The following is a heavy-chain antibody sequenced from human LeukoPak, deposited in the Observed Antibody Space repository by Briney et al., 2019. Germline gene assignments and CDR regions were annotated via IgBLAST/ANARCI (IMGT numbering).Heavy chain of an antibody. CDR3: ARDGGGTGGTYHHTFDL. CDR1: GFTFSSYS. J-gene: IGHJ3*01. D-gene: IGHD1-26*01. Sequence: GGSLRLSCAASGFTFSSYSMNWVRQAPGKGLEWVSYISSSSSTIYYADSVKGRFTISRDNAKSSLYLQMDSLRDEDTAVYYCARDGGGTGGTYHHTFDLWGQGTMVTVSS. CDR2: ISSSSSTI. V-gene: IGHV3-48*02.